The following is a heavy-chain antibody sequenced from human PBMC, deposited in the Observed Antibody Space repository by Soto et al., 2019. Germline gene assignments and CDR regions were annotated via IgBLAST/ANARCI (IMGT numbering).Heavy chain of an antibody. D-gene: IGHD3-22*01. V-gene: IGHV1-24*01. Sequence: ASVKVSCKVSGYTLTELSMHWVRQAPGKGLEWMGGFDPEEGETIYAQKFQGRVTMTEDTSTDTAYMELSSLRSEDTAVYYCATGYYYDSSDKGSYYYYGMDVWGQGTTVTVSS. CDR3: ATGYYYDSSDKGSYYYYGMDV. J-gene: IGHJ6*02. CDR1: GYTLTELS. CDR2: FDPEEGET.